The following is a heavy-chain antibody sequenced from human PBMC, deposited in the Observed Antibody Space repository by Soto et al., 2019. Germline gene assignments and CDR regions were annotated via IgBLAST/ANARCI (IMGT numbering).Heavy chain of an antibody. CDR3: ARGLSGMTFGGYYYYYYYGMDV. V-gene: IGHV1-8*01. Sequence: XSVKVSCKASGYPFTSYDINWVRQATGQGLEWMGWMNPNSGNTGYAQKFQGRVTMTRNTSISTAYMELSSLRSEDTAVYYCARGLSGMTFGGYYYYYYYGMDVWGQGTTVTVSS. CDR1: GYPFTSYD. J-gene: IGHJ6*02. CDR2: MNPNSGNT. D-gene: IGHD1-26*01.